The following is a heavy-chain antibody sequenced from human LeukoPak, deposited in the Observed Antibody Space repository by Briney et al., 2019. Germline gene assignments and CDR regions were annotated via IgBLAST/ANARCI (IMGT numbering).Heavy chain of an antibody. Sequence: GGSLRLSCAASGFSFSTYGMHWVRQAPGKGLEWVALIWNAGTNTYYADSVKGRFTISRDNSKNTLYLQMNSLRAEDTAVYYCVRDGGVSGYDLLDYWGQGTLVTVSS. CDR2: IWNAGTNT. CDR3: VRDGGVSGYDLLDY. CDR1: GFSFSTYG. J-gene: IGHJ4*02. V-gene: IGHV3-33*01. D-gene: IGHD5-12*01.